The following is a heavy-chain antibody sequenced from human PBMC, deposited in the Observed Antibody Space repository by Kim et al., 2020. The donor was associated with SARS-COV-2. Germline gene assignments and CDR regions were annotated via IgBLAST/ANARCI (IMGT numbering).Heavy chain of an antibody. CDR3: ARDGGSYYYYGMDV. V-gene: IGHV4-39*07. CDR2: IYYSGST. D-gene: IGHD3-16*01. Sequence: SETLSLTCTVSGDSISSSSYYWGWIRQPPGKGLEWIGSIYYSGSTYYNPSLKSRVTISVDTSKNQFSLKLSSVTAADTAVYYCARDGGSYYYYGMDVWGQGTTVTVSS. CDR1: GDSISSSSYY. J-gene: IGHJ6*02.